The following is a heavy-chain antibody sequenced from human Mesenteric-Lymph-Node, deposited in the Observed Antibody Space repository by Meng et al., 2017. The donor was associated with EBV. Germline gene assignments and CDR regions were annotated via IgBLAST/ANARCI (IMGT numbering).Heavy chain of an antibody. CDR2: MYYSGTT. J-gene: IGHJ5*02. CDR1: GQSIPSSSYA. D-gene: IGHD4-17*01. Sequence: QLPMRVQGPGPGRLSLPLSLTCRVPGQSIPSSSYAWGWIRQPPGKGLDWIGSMYYSGTTYYNPSLKSRVTIALDTSKNQFSLKLSSVTAAGTAVYYCARGLRPGENWFDPWGQGALVTVSS. CDR3: ARGLRPGENWFDP. V-gene: IGHV4-39*07.